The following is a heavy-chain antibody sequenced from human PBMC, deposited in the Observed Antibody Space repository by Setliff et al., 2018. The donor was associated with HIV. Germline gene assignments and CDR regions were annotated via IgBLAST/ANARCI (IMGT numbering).Heavy chain of an antibody. CDR2: INPNSGGT. CDR3: ARGPVVTVRWWYYYYYMDV. CDR1: GYTFTGYY. J-gene: IGHJ6*03. D-gene: IGHD2-15*01. V-gene: IGHV1-2*04. Sequence: ASVKVSCKASGYTFTGYYMHWVRQAPGQGLEWMGWINPNSGGTNYAQKFQGWVTMTRDTSISTAYMELSRLRSDDTAVYYCARGPVVTVRWWYYYYYMDVWGKGTTVTVTS.